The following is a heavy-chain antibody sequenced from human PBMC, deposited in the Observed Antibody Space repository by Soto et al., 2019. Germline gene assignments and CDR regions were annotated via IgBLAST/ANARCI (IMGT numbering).Heavy chain of an antibody. D-gene: IGHD1-7*01. CDR3: ASRDPGTSVDY. V-gene: IGHV4-4*02. CDR2: IYRTGST. Sequence: SETLSLTCAVSGGSFTSNNWWTWVRKPPGQGLEWIGEIYRTGSTNYNPSLKSRVTISLDKSENQFSLKVTSLTAADTAVYYCASRDPGTSVDYWGQGTLVTVSS. CDR1: GGSFTSNNW. J-gene: IGHJ4*02.